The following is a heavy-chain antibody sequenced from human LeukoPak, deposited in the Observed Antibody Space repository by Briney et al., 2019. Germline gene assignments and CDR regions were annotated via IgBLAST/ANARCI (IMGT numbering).Heavy chain of an antibody. Sequence: SVKVSCKASGYTFTSYGISWVRQAPGQGLEWMGRIIPIFGTANYAQKFQGRVTITTDESTSTAYMELSSLRSEDTAVYYCASGPHDAFDIWGQGTMVTVSS. CDR1: GYTFTSYG. CDR2: IIPIFGTA. V-gene: IGHV1-69*05. J-gene: IGHJ3*02. CDR3: ASGPHDAFDI.